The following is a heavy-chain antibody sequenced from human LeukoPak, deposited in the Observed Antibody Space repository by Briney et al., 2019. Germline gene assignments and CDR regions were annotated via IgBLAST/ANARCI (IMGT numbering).Heavy chain of an antibody. D-gene: IGHD3-3*01. CDR3: TTYPYDFWSGYYTGFDY. CDR2: IKSKTDGGTT. CDR1: GFTFSNAW. V-gene: IGHV3-15*01. J-gene: IGHJ4*02. Sequence: GGSLRLSCAASGFTFSNAWMSWVRQAPGKGLEWVGRIKSKTDGGTTDYAAPVKGRFTISRDDSKNTLYLQMNSLKTEDTAVYCCTTYPYDFWSGYYTGFDYWGQGTLVTVSS.